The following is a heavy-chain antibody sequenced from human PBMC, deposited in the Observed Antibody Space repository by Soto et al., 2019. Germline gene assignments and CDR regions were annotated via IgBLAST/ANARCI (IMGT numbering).Heavy chain of an antibody. J-gene: IGHJ3*02. V-gene: IGHV3-21*01. Sequence: EVQLVESGGALVKPGESLRLSCAASGFTFSYFTMNWVRQAPGKGLEWVASITSSSSHKYSADSVRGRFTFSRDNANNSQYLLMKRLRGEDTAVKYCASLRSDGLDIWGQGTLVTVSS. CDR3: ASLRSDGLDI. CDR2: ITSSSSHK. CDR1: GFTFSYFT.